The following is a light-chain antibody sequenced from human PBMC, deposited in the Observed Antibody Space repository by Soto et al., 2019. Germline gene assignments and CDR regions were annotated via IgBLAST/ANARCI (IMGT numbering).Light chain of an antibody. V-gene: IGLV2-23*01. CDR1: SSDVGTYNL. J-gene: IGLJ1*01. CDR2: EGT. CDR3: CSYVGSSTYV. Sequence: QSVLTHPTSVSWSPGHSIAIACTGTSSDVGTYNLVSWYQQHPGKAPKLMVYEGTKRPSGVSNRFSGSKSGNTASLTISGLQAEDQADHYCCSYVGSSTYVFGTGTKVTVL.